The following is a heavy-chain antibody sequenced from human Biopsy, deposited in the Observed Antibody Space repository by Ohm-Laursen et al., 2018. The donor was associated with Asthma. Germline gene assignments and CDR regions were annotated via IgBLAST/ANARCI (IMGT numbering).Heavy chain of an antibody. D-gene: IGHD4-11*01. Sequence: SLRLSCSASGFSFNSYGMHWVRQAPGKGLEWVAVVSYDGGVAHYADSMKGRFTISRDNAKSTLYLQMNRLRTDDTAVYYCAKRRGYSNLTDFDHWGQGTLVTVSS. CDR1: GFSFNSYG. CDR2: VSYDGGVA. J-gene: IGHJ4*02. V-gene: IGHV3-30*18. CDR3: AKRRGYSNLTDFDH.